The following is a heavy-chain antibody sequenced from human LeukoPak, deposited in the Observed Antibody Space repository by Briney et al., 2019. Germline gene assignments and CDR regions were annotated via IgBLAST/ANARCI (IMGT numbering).Heavy chain of an antibody. J-gene: IGHJ6*03. CDR3: AREQLAPYYYYYYMDV. CDR1: GFTFSSYW. CDR2: IKQDGSEK. V-gene: IGHV3-7*01. D-gene: IGHD6-13*01. Sequence: SGGSLRLSCAASGFTFSSYWMSWVRQAPGEGLEWVANIKQDGSEKYYVDSVKGRFTISRDNAKNSLYLQMNSLRAEDTAVYYCAREQLAPYYYYYYMDVWGKGTTVTVSS.